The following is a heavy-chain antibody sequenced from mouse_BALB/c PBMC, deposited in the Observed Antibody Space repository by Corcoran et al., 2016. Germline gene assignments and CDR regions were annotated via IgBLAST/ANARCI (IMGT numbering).Heavy chain of an antibody. CDR3: ASYYGSSWYFDV. D-gene: IGHD1-1*01. V-gene: IGHV9-3-1*01. CDR1: GYTFTNYG. Sequence: QIQLVQSGPELKKPGETVKISCKASGYTFTNYGMNWVKQAPGKGLKWMGWINTCTGEPTYADDFKGRFAFSLETSASTAYLQINNLKNEDTATYFCASYYGSSWYFDVWGAGTTVTVSS. CDR2: INTCTGEP. J-gene: IGHJ1*01.